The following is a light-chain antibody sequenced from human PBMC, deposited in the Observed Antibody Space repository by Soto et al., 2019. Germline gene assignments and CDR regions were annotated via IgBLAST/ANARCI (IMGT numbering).Light chain of an antibody. J-gene: IGLJ3*02. Sequence: QTVVTQEPSLSVSTGGTVTLTCGLSSGSVSTSYYPSWYQQTPGQAPRTLIYSTNTRSSGVPDRFSGSILGNKAALTITGAQADDESDYYCVLYMNSGTLFGGGTKLTVL. CDR2: STN. CDR1: SGSVSTSYY. CDR3: VLYMNSGTL. V-gene: IGLV8-61*01.